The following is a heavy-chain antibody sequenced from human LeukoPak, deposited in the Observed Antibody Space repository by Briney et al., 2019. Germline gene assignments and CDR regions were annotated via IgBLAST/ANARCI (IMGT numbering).Heavy chain of an antibody. V-gene: IGHV3-21*01. CDR3: ARDLGELDAPDY. CDR1: GFTFSSYS. J-gene: IGHJ4*02. D-gene: IGHD3-10*01. Sequence: GGSLRLSCAASGFTFSSYSMNWVRQAPGKGLEWISSISSTGKYIYYADSMKGRFTISRDNAKNSLYLQMNSLRAEDTALYYCARDLGELDAPDYWGQGTLVTVSS. CDR2: ISSTGKYI.